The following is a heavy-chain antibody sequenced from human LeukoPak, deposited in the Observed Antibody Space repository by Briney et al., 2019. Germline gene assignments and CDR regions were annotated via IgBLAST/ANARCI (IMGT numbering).Heavy chain of an antibody. V-gene: IGHV3-30*02. CDR1: GFTFSSYG. Sequence: GGSLRLSCGASGFTFSSYGIHWVGQAPGKGLEWVAFIRYDGSNKYYTDCVKDRFTISRDNSKTPLYLQMHSLRAEDTAAYYCAKGRGWEASYYYYYMDVWGKGTTVTLSS. CDR3: AKGRGWEASYYYYYMDV. CDR2: IRYDGSNK. J-gene: IGHJ6*03. D-gene: IGHD1-26*01.